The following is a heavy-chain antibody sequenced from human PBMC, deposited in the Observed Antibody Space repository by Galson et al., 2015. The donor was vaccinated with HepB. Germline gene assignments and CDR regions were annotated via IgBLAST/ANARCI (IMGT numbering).Heavy chain of an antibody. J-gene: IGHJ5*02. CDR3: AKRARSAGYSYGYGNNWFDP. Sequence: SVKVSCKVSGYTLTELSMHWVRQAPGKGLEWMGGFDPEDGETIYAQKFQGRVTMTEDTSTDTAYMELSSLRSEDTAVYYCAKRARSAGYSYGYGNNWFDPWGQGTLVTVSS. D-gene: IGHD5-18*01. CDR2: FDPEDGET. V-gene: IGHV1-24*01. CDR1: GYTLTELS.